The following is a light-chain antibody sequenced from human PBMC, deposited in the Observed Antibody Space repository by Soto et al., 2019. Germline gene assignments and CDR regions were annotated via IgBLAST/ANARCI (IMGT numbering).Light chain of an antibody. CDR2: GNT. J-gene: IGLJ2*01. CDR1: SSNIGAGYD. CDR3: QSYDSSLSGWL. Sequence: QAVVTQPPSVSGAPGQRVTISCTGSSSNIGAGYDVHWYQQLPGTAPKLLVHGNTDRPSGVPDRFSGSKSGTSASLAITGLKAEDEADYYCQSYDSSLSGWLFGGGTKLTVL. V-gene: IGLV1-40*01.